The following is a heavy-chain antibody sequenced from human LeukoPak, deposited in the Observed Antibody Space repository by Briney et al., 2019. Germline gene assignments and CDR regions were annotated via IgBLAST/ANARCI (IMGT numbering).Heavy chain of an antibody. J-gene: IGHJ5*02. CDR1: VAPSAVVVTT. CDR2: IYYSGST. V-gene: IGHV4-39*07. D-gene: IGHD3-22*01. CDR3: ARDLYYYDSSGYYSAGNWFDP. Sequence: SETCPSPALSLVAPSAVVVTTGAGSASPPGKGLEWIGSIYYSGSTYYNPSLKSRVTISVDTSKNQFSLKLSSVTAADTAVYYCARDLYYYDSSGYYSAGNWFDPWGQGTLVTVSS.